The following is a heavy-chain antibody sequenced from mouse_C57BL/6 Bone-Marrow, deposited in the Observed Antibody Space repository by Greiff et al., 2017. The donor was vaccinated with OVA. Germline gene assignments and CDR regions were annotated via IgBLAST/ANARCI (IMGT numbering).Heavy chain of an antibody. J-gene: IGHJ2*01. Sequence: VQLVESGAELARPGASVKLSCKASGYTFTSYGISWVKQRTGQGLEWIGEIYPRSGNTYYNEKFKGKATLTADKSSSTAYMELRSLTSEDSAVYVCARPSRGYFDYWGQGTTLTVSS. D-gene: IGHD1-1*01. CDR3: ARPSRGYFDY. V-gene: IGHV1-81*01. CDR1: GYTFTSYG. CDR2: IYPRSGNT.